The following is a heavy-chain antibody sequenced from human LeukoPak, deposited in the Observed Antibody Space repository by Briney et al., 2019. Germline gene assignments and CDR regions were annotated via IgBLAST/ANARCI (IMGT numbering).Heavy chain of an antibody. D-gene: IGHD2-2*01. CDR3: ARAPPYCSSTSCTSDY. V-gene: IGHV3-21*01. CDR1: GFTFSSYS. CDR2: ISSSSSHI. Sequence: GGSLRLSCAASGFTFSSYSMNWVRQAPGKGLEWVSSISSSSSHIYYADSVKGRFTISRDNAKNSLYLQMNSLRAEDTAVYYCARAPPYCSSTSCTSDYWGQGTLVTVSS. J-gene: IGHJ4*02.